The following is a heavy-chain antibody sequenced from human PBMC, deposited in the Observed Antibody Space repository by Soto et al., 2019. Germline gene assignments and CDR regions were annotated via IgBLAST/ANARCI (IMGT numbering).Heavy chain of an antibody. CDR1: GESFSNYY. Sequence: SATLSLTCPFYGESFSNYYWTWIRQPPGKGLEWIGEVTHSGITNYNPSLKSRVTISIDTSKNQFSLKLSSATAADTAVYYCARGGSNRRAIRSYFEDWRQGTPVTVSS. CDR3: ARGGSNRRAIRSYFED. J-gene: IGHJ4*02. CDR2: VTHSGIT. V-gene: IGHV4-34*01. D-gene: IGHD3-10*01.